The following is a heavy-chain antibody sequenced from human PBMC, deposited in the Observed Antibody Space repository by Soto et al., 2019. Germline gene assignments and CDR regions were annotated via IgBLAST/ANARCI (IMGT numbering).Heavy chain of an antibody. Sequence: GGSLRLSCAASGFTFSSYSMNWVRQAPGKGLEWVSSISSSSSYIYYADSVKGRFTISRDNAKNSLYLQMNSLRAEDTAVYYCAREGIAVAGTDYWGQGTLVTVSS. J-gene: IGHJ4*02. CDR2: ISSSSSYI. V-gene: IGHV3-21*01. CDR3: AREGIAVAGTDY. CDR1: GFTFSSYS. D-gene: IGHD6-19*01.